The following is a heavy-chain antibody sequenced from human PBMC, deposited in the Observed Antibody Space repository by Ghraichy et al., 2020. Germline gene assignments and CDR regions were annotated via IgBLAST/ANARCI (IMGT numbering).Heavy chain of an antibody. CDR2: IIPILGIA. CDR3: ARDLYCSSTSCSANTGGY. J-gene: IGHJ4*02. V-gene: IGHV1-69*04. D-gene: IGHD2-2*01. Sequence: SVKVSCKASGGTFSSYTISWVRQAPGQGLEWMGRIIPILGIANYAQKFQGRVTITADKSTSTAYMELSSLRSEDTAVYYCARDLYCSSTSCSANTGGYWGQGTLVTVSS. CDR1: GGTFSSYT.